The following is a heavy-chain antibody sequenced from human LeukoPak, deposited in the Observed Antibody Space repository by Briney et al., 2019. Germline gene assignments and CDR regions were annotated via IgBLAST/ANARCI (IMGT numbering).Heavy chain of an antibody. J-gene: IGHJ5*02. D-gene: IGHD6-19*01. CDR2: INPNSGGT. V-gene: IGHV1-2*02. Sequence: ASVKVSCKASGYTFTGYYMHWVRQAPGQGREWMGWINPNSGGTNYAQKFQGRVTMTRDTSISTAYMELSRLRSDDTAVYYCARAPLYSSGPNWFDPWGQGTLVTVSS. CDR3: ARAPLYSSGPNWFDP. CDR1: GYTFTGYY.